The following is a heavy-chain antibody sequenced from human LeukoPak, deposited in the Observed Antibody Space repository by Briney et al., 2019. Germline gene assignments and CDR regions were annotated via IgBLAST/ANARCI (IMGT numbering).Heavy chain of an antibody. D-gene: IGHD5-18*01. CDR3: AKPRRGYSYGYASGLDY. V-gene: IGHV3-30*18. CDR1: GFTFSSYG. Sequence: GGSLRLSCAASGFTFSSYGMHWVRQAPGKGLEWVAVISYDGSNKYYADSVKGRFTISRDNSKNTLYLQMNSLRAEDTAVYYCAKPRRGYSYGYASGLDYWGQGTLVTVSS. CDR2: ISYDGSNK. J-gene: IGHJ4*02.